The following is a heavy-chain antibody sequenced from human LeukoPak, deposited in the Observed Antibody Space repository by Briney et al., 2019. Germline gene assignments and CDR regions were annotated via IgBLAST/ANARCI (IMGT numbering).Heavy chain of an antibody. J-gene: IGHJ4*02. D-gene: IGHD3-3*01. CDR3: ARGETLFGVFDF. Sequence: GESLKISCQGSGYIFTSYWIGWVRQMPGKGLERMGIIYLGDSDTRYSPSFQGHVTISADKSISTAYLQWSSLKAADTALYYCARGETLFGVFDFWGQGTLVTVSS. V-gene: IGHV5-51*01. CDR1: GYIFTSYW. CDR2: IYLGDSDT.